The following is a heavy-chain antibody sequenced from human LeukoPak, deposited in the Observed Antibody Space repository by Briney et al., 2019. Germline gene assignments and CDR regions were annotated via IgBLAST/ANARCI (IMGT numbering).Heavy chain of an antibody. J-gene: IGHJ4*02. Sequence: GGSRRLSCAASGFTFSSYWMHWVRQAPGKGLVWVSRINSDGSSTSYADSVKGRFTISRGNAKNTLYLQMDSLRAEDTAMYYCARGTGSYYSLGYWGQGTLVTVSS. V-gene: IGHV3-74*01. CDR3: ARGTGSYYSLGY. CDR2: INSDGSST. CDR1: GFTFSSYW. D-gene: IGHD1-26*01.